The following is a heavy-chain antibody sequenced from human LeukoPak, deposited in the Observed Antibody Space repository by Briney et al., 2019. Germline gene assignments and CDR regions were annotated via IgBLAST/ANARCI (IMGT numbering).Heavy chain of an antibody. CDR3: ARGYYYYYMDV. V-gene: IGHV3-53*01. CDR2: IYSGGST. J-gene: IGHJ6*03. CDR1: GFIVSSNY. Sequence: GGSLRLSCAASGFIVSSNYMNWVRQAPGKGLEWVSVIYSGGSTYYADSVKGLFIISRDNSKNTLYLQMNSLRGEDTAVYYCARGYYYYYMDVWGKGTTVTVSS.